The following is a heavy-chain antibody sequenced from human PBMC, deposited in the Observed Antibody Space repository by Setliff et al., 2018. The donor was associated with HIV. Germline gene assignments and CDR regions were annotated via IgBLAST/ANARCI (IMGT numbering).Heavy chain of an antibody. CDR2: IVVGSGNS. CDR3: AAAPSPAAPGN. D-gene: IGHD6-25*01. CDR1: GYTFTGYY. V-gene: IGHV1-58*02. J-gene: IGHJ4*02. Sequence: ASVKVSCKASGYTFTGYYMHWVRQAPGQRLEWIGWIVVGSGNSNHAQKFQERVTISRDMSTSTAYMELSGLRSEDTAVYYCAAAPSPAAPGNWGQGTLVTVSS.